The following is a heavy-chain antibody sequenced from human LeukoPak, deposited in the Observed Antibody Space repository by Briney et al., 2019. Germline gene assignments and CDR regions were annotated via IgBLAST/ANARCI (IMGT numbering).Heavy chain of an antibody. J-gene: IGHJ4*02. V-gene: IGHV3-9*01. CDR1: GFTFDDYA. CDR3: AKDKRSIGWYYFDY. CDR2: ISWNSGSI. D-gene: IGHD6-19*01. Sequence: GRSLRLSCAASGFTFDDYAMHWVRQAPGKGLEWVSGISWNSGSIGYTDSVKGRFTISRDNAKNSLYLQMNSLRAEDTALYYCAKDKRSIGWYYFDYWGQGTLVTVSS.